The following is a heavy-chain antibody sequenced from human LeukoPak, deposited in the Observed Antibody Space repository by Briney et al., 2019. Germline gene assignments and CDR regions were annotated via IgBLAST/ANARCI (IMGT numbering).Heavy chain of an antibody. CDR2: INAGNGNT. CDR1: GYTFTSYA. J-gene: IGHJ6*02. D-gene: IGHD3-22*01. CDR3: AREYYYDSSGYSVDYYYYGMDV. V-gene: IGHV1-3*01. Sequence: ASVTVSCKASGYTFTSYAMHWVRQVPGQRLEWMGWINAGNGNTKYSQKFQGRVTITRDTSASTAYMELSSLRSEDTAVYFCAREYYYDSSGYSVDYYYYGMDVWGQGTTVTVSS.